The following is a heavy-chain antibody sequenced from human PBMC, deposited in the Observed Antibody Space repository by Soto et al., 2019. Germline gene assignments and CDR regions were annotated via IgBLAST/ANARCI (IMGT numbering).Heavy chain of an antibody. CDR2: ISYDGSNK. D-gene: IGHD2-15*01. V-gene: IGHV3-30*18. J-gene: IGHJ6*03. CDR3: AKSVYCSGGSCYQPGSYYYYYMDV. CDR1: GFTFSSYG. Sequence: QVQLVESGGGVVQPGRSLRLSCAASGFTFSSYGMHWVRQAPGKGLEWVAVISYDGSNKYYADSVKGRFTISRDNSKNTLYLQMNRLRAEDTAVYYCAKSVYCSGGSCYQPGSYYYYYMDVWGKGITVTVSS.